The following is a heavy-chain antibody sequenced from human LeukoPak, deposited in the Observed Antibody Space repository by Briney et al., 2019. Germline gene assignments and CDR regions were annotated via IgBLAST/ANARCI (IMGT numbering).Heavy chain of an antibody. CDR2: IYYSWST. CDR3: ARQTKYYYESSGYYGPFGY. J-gene: IGHJ4*02. CDR1: GGSISSSSYY. V-gene: IGHV4-39*01. Sequence: SETLSLTCTVSGGSISSSSYYWGWIRQPPGKGLEWIGGIYYSWSTYYNPSLKSRVTISVDTSKNQFSMKLSSVTAADSAVYYCARQTKYYYESSGYYGPFGYWGQGTLVTVSS. D-gene: IGHD3-22*01.